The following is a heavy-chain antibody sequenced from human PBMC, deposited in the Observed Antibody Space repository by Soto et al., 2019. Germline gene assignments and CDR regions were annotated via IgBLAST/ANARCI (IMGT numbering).Heavy chain of an antibody. Sequence: GGSLRLSCAASGFIFGDYEMNWVRQAPGKGLEWIAHISFSGSTICYADSVKGRFSISRDNSNNFLYLQLSGLRADDSAVYYCTRGAEFFYGVDVWGLGTTVTVSS. V-gene: IGHV3-48*03. CDR2: ISFSGSTI. CDR1: GFIFGDYE. D-gene: IGHD3-10*01. J-gene: IGHJ6*02. CDR3: TRGAEFFYGVDV.